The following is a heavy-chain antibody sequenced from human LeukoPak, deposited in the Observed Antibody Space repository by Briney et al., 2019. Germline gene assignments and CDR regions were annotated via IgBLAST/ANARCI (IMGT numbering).Heavy chain of an antibody. Sequence: GGSLRLSCAASGFTFSSYSMNWVRQAPGKGLEWVSSISSSSSYIYYADSVKGRLTISRDNAKNSLYLQMNSLRAEDTAVYYCARDVRFLEWLSDYWGQGTLVTVSS. CDR3: ARDVRFLEWLSDY. J-gene: IGHJ4*02. CDR2: ISSSSSYI. CDR1: GFTFSSYS. D-gene: IGHD3-3*01. V-gene: IGHV3-21*01.